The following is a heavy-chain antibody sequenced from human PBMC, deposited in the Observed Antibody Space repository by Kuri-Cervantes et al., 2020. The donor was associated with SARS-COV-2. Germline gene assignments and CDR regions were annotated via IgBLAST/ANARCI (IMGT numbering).Heavy chain of an antibody. CDR1: GGTFSSYA. J-gene: IGHJ6*03. CDR2: FDPEDGET. Sequence: ASVKVSCKASGGTFSSYAISWVRQAPGQGLEWMGGFDPEDGETICAQKFQGRVTMTEDTSTDTAYMELSSLRSDDTAVYYCARDAYDSSGYYYFGYYYYMDVWGKGTTVTVSS. D-gene: IGHD3-22*01. V-gene: IGHV1-24*01. CDR3: ARDAYDSSGYYYFGYYYYMDV.